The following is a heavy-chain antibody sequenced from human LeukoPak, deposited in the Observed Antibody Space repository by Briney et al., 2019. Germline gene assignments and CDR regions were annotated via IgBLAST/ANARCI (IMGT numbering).Heavy chain of an antibody. V-gene: IGHV4-61*02. Sequence: SQTLSLTCTVSGGSISSGSYYWSWIRQPAGKGLEWIGRIYTSGSTNYNASLKSRVTMSVDTSKNQFSLKLRSMTAADTAVYYCARAPVTVKDSFDIWGQGTMVTVSS. J-gene: IGHJ3*02. CDR1: GGSISSGSYY. CDR3: ARAPVTVKDSFDI. CDR2: IYTSGST. D-gene: IGHD4-11*01.